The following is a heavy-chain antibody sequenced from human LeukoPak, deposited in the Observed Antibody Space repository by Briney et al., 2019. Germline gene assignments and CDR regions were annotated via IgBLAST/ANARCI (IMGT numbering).Heavy chain of an antibody. D-gene: IGHD2-15*01. V-gene: IGHV4-59*02. Sequence: SETLSLTCSVSGYSDTNYYWSWIRQPPWRGLDGIGLMYYSGSTNYNPSLKSRGTISVDTSKNQFSLKLSSATAADTAVHYCARGGYCSGGSCYSGGFFDYWGQGTVVTVSP. CDR2: MYYSGST. J-gene: IGHJ4*02. CDR3: ARGGYCSGGSCYSGGFFDY. CDR1: GYSDTNYY.